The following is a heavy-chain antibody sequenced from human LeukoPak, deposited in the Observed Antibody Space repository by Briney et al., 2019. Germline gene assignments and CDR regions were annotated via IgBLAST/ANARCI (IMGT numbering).Heavy chain of an antibody. D-gene: IGHD4-23*01. CDR3: ARYADYGGYYYGMDV. CDR2: INHSGST. V-gene: IGHV4-34*01. Sequence: SETLSLTCAVYGGSFSGYYWSWIRQPPGKGLEWIGEINHSGSTNYNPSLKSRVTISVDTSKNQFSLKLSSVTAADTAVYYCARYADYGGYYYGMDVWGQGTTVTVSS. CDR1: GGSFSGYY. J-gene: IGHJ6*02.